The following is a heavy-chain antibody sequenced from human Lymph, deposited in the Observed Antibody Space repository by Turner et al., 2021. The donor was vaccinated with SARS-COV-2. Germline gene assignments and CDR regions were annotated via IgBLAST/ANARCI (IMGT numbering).Heavy chain of an antibody. CDR1: VLTVSSNY. V-gene: IGHV3-53*04. D-gene: IGHD5-18*01. J-gene: IGHJ6*02. CDR2: IYSGGST. Sequence: EVQLVESGGGLVQPGGSLRLSCAASVLTVSSNYMNWVRQAPGKGLEWVSVIYSGGSTFYADSVKVRFTISRHNSKNTLYLQMNSLRAEDTAVYYCARDLDTAGGMDVWGQGTTVTVSS. CDR3: ARDLDTAGGMDV.